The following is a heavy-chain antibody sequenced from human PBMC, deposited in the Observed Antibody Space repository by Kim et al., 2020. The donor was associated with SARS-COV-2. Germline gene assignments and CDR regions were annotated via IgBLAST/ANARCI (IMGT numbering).Heavy chain of an antibody. Sequence: GGSLRLSCAASGFTFSSYSMNWVRQAPGKGLEWVSSISSSSSYIYYADSVKGRFTISRDNAKNSLYLQMNSLRAEDTAVYYCASFNMVRGTHGMNWFDPWGQGTLVTVSS. V-gene: IGHV3-21*01. CDR1: GFTFSSYS. CDR3: ASFNMVRGTHGMNWFDP. CDR2: ISSSSSYI. D-gene: IGHD3-10*01. J-gene: IGHJ5*02.